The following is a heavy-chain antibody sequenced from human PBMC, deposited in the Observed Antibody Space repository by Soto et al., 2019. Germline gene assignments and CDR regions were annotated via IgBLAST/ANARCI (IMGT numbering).Heavy chain of an antibody. CDR1: GSTFTTSD. D-gene: IGHD2-21*01. CDR2: MNPTSGNT. Sequence: QVQPVQSGAEVKTPGASVKVSCQASGSTFTTSDMNWVRQAPGGGLEGMGWMNPTSGNTGYAQKFQGRLTMTWDTAPHRAHMELSSMRNEDTAVYYCARSDGHTFNWLDAWGQGPLVTVSA. J-gene: IGHJ5*02. CDR3: ARSDGHTFNWLDA. V-gene: IGHV1-8*01.